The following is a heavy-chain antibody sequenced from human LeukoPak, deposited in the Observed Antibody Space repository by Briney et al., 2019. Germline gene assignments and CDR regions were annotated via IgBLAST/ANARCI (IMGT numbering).Heavy chain of an antibody. D-gene: IGHD4-17*01. CDR1: GFTFSSYG. CDR3: AREAVTRNYFDY. CDR2: IYSGGST. V-gene: IGHV3-53*01. Sequence: PGGSLRLSCAASGFTFSSYGMHWVRQAPGKGLEWVSVIYSGGSTYYADSVKGRFTISRDNSKNTLYLQMNSLRAEDTAVYYCAREAVTRNYFDYWGQGTLVTVSS. J-gene: IGHJ4*02.